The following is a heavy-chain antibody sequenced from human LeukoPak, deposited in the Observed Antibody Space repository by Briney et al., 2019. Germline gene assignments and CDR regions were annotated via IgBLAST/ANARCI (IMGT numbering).Heavy chain of an antibody. CDR2: INPNSGGT. D-gene: IGHD2-2*01. V-gene: IGHV1-2*06. CDR1: GYTLTDYY. CDR3: ARGADCSSTSCYLFDY. J-gene: IGHJ4*02. Sequence: GASVKVSCKASGYTLTDYYMHWVRQAPGQGLEWMGRINPNSGGTNYAQKFQGRVTMTRDTSISTAYMELSRLRSDDTAVYYCARGADCSSTSCYLFDYWGQGTLVTVSS.